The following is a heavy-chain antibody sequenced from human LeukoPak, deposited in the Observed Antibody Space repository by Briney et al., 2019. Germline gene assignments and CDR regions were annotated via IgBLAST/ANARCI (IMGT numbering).Heavy chain of an antibody. J-gene: IGHJ4*02. CDR1: GGSISSGGYY. Sequence: SQTLSLTCTVSGGSISSGGYYWRWIRQPPGKGLEWFGYIYHSGSTYYNPSLKSRVTISVDRSKNQFSLKLSSVTAADTAVYYCARGQIVVVPAALDYWGQGTLVTVSS. V-gene: IGHV4-30-2*01. D-gene: IGHD2-2*01. CDR3: ARGQIVVVPAALDY. CDR2: IYHSGST.